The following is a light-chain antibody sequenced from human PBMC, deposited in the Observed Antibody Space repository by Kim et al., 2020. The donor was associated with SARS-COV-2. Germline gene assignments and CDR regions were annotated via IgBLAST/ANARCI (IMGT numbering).Light chain of an antibody. Sequence: SAGERVTPSCRASQSVSSNYRTWYQQKPGQAPRLLIYAASSRATGIPDRFSGSGSGTDFTLTISRLEPEDFAVYYCQQYGRPPITFGQGTRLEIK. V-gene: IGKV3-20*01. J-gene: IGKJ5*01. CDR1: QSVSSNY. CDR2: AAS. CDR3: QQYGRPPIT.